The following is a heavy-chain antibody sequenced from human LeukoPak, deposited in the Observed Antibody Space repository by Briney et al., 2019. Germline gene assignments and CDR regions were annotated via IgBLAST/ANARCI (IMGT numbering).Heavy chain of an antibody. Sequence: GGSLRLSSAASGFTFSSYAMSWVRQAPGKGLEWVSAISGSGGSTYYADSVKGRFTISRDNSKNTLYLQMNSLRAEDTAVYYCAKDLSGGRWTYFDYWGQGTLVTVSS. CDR3: AKDLSGGRWTYFDY. V-gene: IGHV3-23*01. J-gene: IGHJ4*02. D-gene: IGHD3-9*01. CDR2: ISGSGGST. CDR1: GFTFSSYA.